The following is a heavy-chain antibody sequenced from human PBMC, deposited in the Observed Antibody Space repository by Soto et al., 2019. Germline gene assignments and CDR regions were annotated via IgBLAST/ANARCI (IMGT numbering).Heavy chain of an antibody. J-gene: IGHJ3*02. CDR1: GFTFSSYA. CDR2: ISYDGSNK. D-gene: IGHD3-22*01. CDR3: AREDDSSNIDAFDI. Sequence: PGGSLRLSCAASGFTFSSYAMHWVRQAPGKGLEWVAVISYDGSNKYYADSVKGRFTISRDNSKNTLYLQMNSLRAEDTAVYYCAREDDSSNIDAFDIWGQGTMVTVSS. V-gene: IGHV3-30-3*01.